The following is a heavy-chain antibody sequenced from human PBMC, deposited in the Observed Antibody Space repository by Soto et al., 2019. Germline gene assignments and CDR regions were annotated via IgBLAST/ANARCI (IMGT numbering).Heavy chain of an antibody. Sequence: SETLSLTCTVSGGSISGFYWSWIRQPPGKGLEWIGYMYHSGSTNYNPSLKSRVTISVDTSKNQFSLKLSSVTAADTAVYYCARVEPLVRGLRWFDPWGPGTLVTVSS. CDR3: ARVEPLVRGLRWFDP. V-gene: IGHV4-59*01. D-gene: IGHD3-10*01. J-gene: IGHJ5*02. CDR1: GGSISGFY. CDR2: MYHSGST.